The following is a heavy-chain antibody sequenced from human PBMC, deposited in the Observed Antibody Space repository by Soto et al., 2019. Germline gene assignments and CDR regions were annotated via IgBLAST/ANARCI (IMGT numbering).Heavy chain of an antibody. V-gene: IGHV1-69*02. CDR1: GGTFSSYT. J-gene: IGHJ4*02. CDR2: IIPILGIA. CDR3: ASPHPQRGSGFLFDS. Sequence: QVQLVQSGAEVKKPGSSVKVSCKASGGTFSSYTISWVRQAPGQGLEWMGRIIPILGIANYAQKFQGRVTITADKSTSTAYMELSSLRSEDTAVYYCASPHPQRGSGFLFDSWGQGTLVTVSS. D-gene: IGHD2-21*01.